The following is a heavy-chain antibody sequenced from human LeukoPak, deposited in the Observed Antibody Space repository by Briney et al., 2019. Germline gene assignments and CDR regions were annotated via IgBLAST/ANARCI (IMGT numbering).Heavy chain of an antibody. V-gene: IGHV1-46*01. D-gene: IGHD3-22*01. J-gene: IGHJ3*01. CDR3: ARGKHYYDSGSPFDF. CDR1: GYTFTSYY. CDR2: INPSGGST. Sequence: ASVKVSCKASGYTFTSYYMHWVRQAPGQGLEWMGVINPSGGSTTYAQKFQGRVTMTRDTSTSTVYMELSSLRSEDTAMFYCARGKHYYDSGSPFDFWGQGTMVTVSS.